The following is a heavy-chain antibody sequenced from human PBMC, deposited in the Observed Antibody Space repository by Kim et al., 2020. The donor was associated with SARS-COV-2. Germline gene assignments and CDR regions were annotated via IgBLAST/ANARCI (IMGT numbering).Heavy chain of an antibody. CDR3: ARSDYYDSSGYFDY. J-gene: IGHJ4*02. V-gene: IGHV4-31*01. D-gene: IGHD3-22*01. Sequence: NPSLRSLVTISVDTSKNQFSLKLSSVTAADTAVYYCARSDYYDSSGYFDYWGQGTLVTVSS.